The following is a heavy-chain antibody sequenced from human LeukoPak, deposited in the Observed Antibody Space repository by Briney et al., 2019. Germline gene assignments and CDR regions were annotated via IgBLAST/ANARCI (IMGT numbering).Heavy chain of an antibody. CDR1: GYSISSGHY. V-gene: IGHV4-38-2*01. CDR2: IYHSGST. CDR3: ATWGGWSDY. D-gene: IGHD6-19*01. J-gene: IGHJ4*02. Sequence: SETLSLTCAVSGYSISSGHYWGWIRQPPGKGLEWIGSIYHSGSTYYNPSLKSRVTISVDTSKNQFSLKLSSVTAADTAVYYCATWGGWSDYWGQGTLVTVSS.